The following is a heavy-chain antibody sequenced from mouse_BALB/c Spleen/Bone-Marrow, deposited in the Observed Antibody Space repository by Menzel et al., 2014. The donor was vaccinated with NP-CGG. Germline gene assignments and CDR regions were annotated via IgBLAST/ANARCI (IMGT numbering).Heavy chain of an antibody. J-gene: IGHJ3*01. V-gene: IGHV7-1*02. D-gene: IGHD2-10*02. CDR2: SRNKAKYYTT. CDR1: GFTFSDFY. Sequence: DVMLVESGGGLVQPGDSLRLSCATSGFTFSDFYVEWVRQPPGKRLEWIAASRNKAKYYTTEYSASVKGRFIVSRDTSQSVLYLQMNALRAEDTAIYYCARDVGYGNYFVYWGQGTLVTVSA. CDR3: ARDVGYGNYFVY.